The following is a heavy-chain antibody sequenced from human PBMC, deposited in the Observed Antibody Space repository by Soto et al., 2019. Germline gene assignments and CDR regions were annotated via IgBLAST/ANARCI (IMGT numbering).Heavy chain of an antibody. Sequence: QVQLQESGPGLVKPSETLSLTCTVSGGSISSYYWSWIRQPPGKGLEWIGYIYYSGSTNYNPSLTRRLTISVDKSKNQFSLKLSSVSTADTAVSYCAIRYGGTLDYWGQGTLVTVSS. CDR3: AIRYGGTLDY. CDR2: IYYSGST. CDR1: GGSISSYY. D-gene: IGHD4-17*01. V-gene: IGHV4-59*08. J-gene: IGHJ4*02.